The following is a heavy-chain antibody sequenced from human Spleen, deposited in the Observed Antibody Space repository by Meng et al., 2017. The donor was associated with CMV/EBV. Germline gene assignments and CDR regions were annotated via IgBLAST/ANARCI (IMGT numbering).Heavy chain of an antibody. CDR3: AKDRGFCSTTNCFFDY. J-gene: IGHJ4*02. V-gene: IGHV3-23*01. CDR2: ISGSGGST. Sequence: GESLKISCAASGFTFSSYAMSWVRQAPGKGLEWVSAISGSGGSTYYADSVKGRFTISRDNSKNTLYLQMNSLRAEDTAVYYCAKDRGFCSTTNCFFDYWGQGTLVTVSS. CDR1: GFTFSSYA. D-gene: IGHD2-2*01.